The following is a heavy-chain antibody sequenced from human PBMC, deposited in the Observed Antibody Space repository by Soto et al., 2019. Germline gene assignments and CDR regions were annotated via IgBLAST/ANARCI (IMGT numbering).Heavy chain of an antibody. Sequence: SVKVSCNASAYKLINHYIHWGRQAPGVGLEWMGMINPNGGGTDYAQKFQGRVTMTTDTYASTVHMELSSLRSEDTAVYFCARDSSASATSYSFDYWGQGTLVTVSS. CDR1: AYKLINHY. D-gene: IGHD3-10*01. CDR3: ARDSSASATSYSFDY. CDR2: INPNGGGT. J-gene: IGHJ4*02. V-gene: IGHV1-46*01.